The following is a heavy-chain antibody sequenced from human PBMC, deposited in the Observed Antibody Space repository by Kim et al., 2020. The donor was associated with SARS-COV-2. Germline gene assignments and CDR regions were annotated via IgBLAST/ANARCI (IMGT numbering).Heavy chain of an antibody. V-gene: IGHV3-66*04. D-gene: IGHD4-17*01. CDR1: GFTVSSYD. CDR3: ARPSTGADEYGCDG. J-gene: IGHJ6*02. Sequence: GGSLRLSCAASGFTVSSYDMSWVRQAPGKGLEWVSVIYGGGGTYYADSVKSRFTISRDNSKKTMYLQIMSLRAEDTAVVYYARPSTGADEYGCDGGGQ. CDR2: IYGGGGT.